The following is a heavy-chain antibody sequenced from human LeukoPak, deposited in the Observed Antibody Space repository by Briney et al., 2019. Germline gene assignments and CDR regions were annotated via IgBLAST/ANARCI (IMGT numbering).Heavy chain of an antibody. Sequence: PSETLSLTCTVSGGSLSRYYWSWIRQPAGKGLEWIGRIYTSGSTNYNPSLKSRVTMSVDTSKNQFSLKLSSVAAADTAVYYCARSFRGVRGVIGWFDPWGQGTLVTVSS. D-gene: IGHD3-10*01. CDR2: IYTSGST. J-gene: IGHJ5*02. CDR3: ARSFRGVRGVIGWFDP. V-gene: IGHV4-4*07. CDR1: GGSLSRYY.